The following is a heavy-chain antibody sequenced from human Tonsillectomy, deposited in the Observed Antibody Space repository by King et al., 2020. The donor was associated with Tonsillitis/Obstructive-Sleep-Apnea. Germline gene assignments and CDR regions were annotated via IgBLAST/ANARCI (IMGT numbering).Heavy chain of an antibody. CDR2: ISTSSRHI. J-gene: IGHJ3*02. V-gene: IGHV3-21*01. D-gene: IGHD5-24*01. Sequence: VQLVESGGGLVRPGGSLRLSCAASGFTFSSYSMNWVRQAPGKGLEWVSSISTSSRHIYYADSARGRFTISRDNAKNSLYLQMNSLRAEDTAVYYCASTISDGYNYVAFWAFDIWGQGTMVTVST. CDR1: GFTFSSYS. CDR3: ASTISDGYNYVAFWAFDI.